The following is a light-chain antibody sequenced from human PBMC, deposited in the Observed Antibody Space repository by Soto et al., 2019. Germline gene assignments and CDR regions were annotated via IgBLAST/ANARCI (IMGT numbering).Light chain of an antibody. V-gene: IGKV1-33*01. Sequence: DIQMTQSPSSLSASVGARVSITCQASQDIRNYLSWFQHKPGRAPKLLIYGASNLETGVPSRFRGSGYGTDFTFTISSLQPEDIATYYCQQYHNLPPFTFGPGTKVDIK. CDR1: QDIRNY. CDR2: GAS. J-gene: IGKJ3*01. CDR3: QQYHNLPPFT.